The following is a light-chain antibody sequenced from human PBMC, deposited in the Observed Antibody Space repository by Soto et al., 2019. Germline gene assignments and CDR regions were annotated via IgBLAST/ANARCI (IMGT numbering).Light chain of an antibody. Sequence: EIVLTQSPATLSLSPGERATLSCRASQSVSSYLAWYQQKPGQAPRLLMYEASNRATGIPARFSGGGSGTDFTLTISSLEPEDFAAYYCQQRSDWPWTFGQGTKVEIK. CDR2: EAS. CDR3: QQRSDWPWT. J-gene: IGKJ1*01. CDR1: QSVSSY. V-gene: IGKV3-11*01.